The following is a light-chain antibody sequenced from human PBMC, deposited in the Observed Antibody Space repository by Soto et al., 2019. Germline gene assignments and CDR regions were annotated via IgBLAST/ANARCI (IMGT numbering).Light chain of an antibody. V-gene: IGKV3-15*01. CDR3: QQNNNRPPWT. Sequence: EIVMTQSPAALSVSPGERATLSCKASQTGSSDLAWYQQKPGQDPRLLIYNASTTATCIPGRFSGSGAGTDFTLAINSLESEDFEVYYAQQNNNRPPWTFGRGTQV. CDR1: QTGSSD. J-gene: IGKJ1*01. CDR2: NAS.